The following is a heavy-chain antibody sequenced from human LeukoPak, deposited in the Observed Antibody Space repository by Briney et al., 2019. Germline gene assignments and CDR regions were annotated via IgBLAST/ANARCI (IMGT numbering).Heavy chain of an antibody. CDR1: GYTFTSYG. Sequence: EASVKVSCKASGYTFTSYGISWVRQAPGQGLEWMGWISAYNGNTNYAQKLQGRVTMTTDTSTSTAYMELRSLRSDDTAVYYCARDTGDYGGNSDFDYWGQGTLVTVSS. CDR2: ISAYNGNT. CDR3: ARDTGDYGGNSDFDY. V-gene: IGHV1-18*01. D-gene: IGHD4-23*01. J-gene: IGHJ4*02.